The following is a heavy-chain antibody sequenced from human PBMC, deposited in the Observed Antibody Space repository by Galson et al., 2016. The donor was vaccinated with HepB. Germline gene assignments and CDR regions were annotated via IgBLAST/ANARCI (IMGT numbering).Heavy chain of an antibody. CDR1: EGTFSSYA. Sequence: SVKVSCKASEGTFSSYAISWVRQAPGQGLEWMGGIIPVFGTTNYAQKFQGRVTITADESTSTAYMELSSLRSEDTAMYYCARPSDCSSTSCPYYYSMDVWGQGTTVTVSS. D-gene: IGHD2-2*01. J-gene: IGHJ6*02. CDR3: ARPSDCSSTSCPYYYSMDV. V-gene: IGHV1-69*13. CDR2: IIPVFGTT.